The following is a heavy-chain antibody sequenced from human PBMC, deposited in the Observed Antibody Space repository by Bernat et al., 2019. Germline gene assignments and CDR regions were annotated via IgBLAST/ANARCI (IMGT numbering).Heavy chain of an antibody. CDR3: ARHVHASSWYYGWFDP. CDR1: GASISSKYYF. D-gene: IGHD6-13*01. V-gene: IGHV4-39*01. CDR2: VYSSGST. J-gene: IGHJ5*02. Sequence: QLQLKESGPGLAKTSETLSLTCTVSGASISSKYYFWGWIREPPGKGLEWIGSVYSSGSTYYNPSLKSRVTISVDTSKNQFSLKLSSVTAADTAVYYCARHVHASSWYYGWFDPWGQGTLVTVAS.